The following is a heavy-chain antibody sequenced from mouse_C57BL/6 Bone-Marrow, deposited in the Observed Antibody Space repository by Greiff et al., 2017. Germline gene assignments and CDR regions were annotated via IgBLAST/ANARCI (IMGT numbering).Heavy chain of an antibody. Sequence: VKLVESGAELVRPGASVTLSCKASGYTFTDYEMHWVKQTPVHGLEWIGAIDPETGGTAYNQKFKGKAILTADKSSSTAYMELRSLTSEDSAVYYCTREDYWGQGTSVTVSS. CDR3: TREDY. V-gene: IGHV1-15*01. CDR1: GYTFTDYE. CDR2: IDPETGGT. J-gene: IGHJ4*01.